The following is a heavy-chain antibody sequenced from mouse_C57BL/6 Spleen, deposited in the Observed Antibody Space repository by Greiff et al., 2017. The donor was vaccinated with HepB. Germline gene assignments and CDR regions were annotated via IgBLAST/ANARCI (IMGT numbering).Heavy chain of an antibody. Sequence: EVQLQQSGPGLVKPSQSLSLTCSVTGYSITSGYYWNWLRQFPGNKLAWMGYISYDGSNNYNPSLKNRISITRDTSKNQFFLKLNSVTTEDTATYYCAKYYSKKDWYFDVWGTGTTVTVSS. J-gene: IGHJ1*03. CDR3: AKYYSKKDWYFDV. D-gene: IGHD2-5*01. V-gene: IGHV3-6*01. CDR2: ISYDGSN. CDR1: GYSITSGYY.